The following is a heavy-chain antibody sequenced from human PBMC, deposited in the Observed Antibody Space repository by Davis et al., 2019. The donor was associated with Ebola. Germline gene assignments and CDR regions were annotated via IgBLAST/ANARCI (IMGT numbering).Heavy chain of an antibody. Sequence: GESLKISCAASGFTFSSYAMSWVRQAPGKGLEWVSAISGSGGSTYYADSVKGRFTISRDNSKNTLYLQMNSLRAEDTAVYYCAKALWIQLWVCDYWGQGTLVTVSS. CDR3: AKALWIQLWVCDY. CDR2: ISGSGGST. J-gene: IGHJ4*02. D-gene: IGHD5-18*01. V-gene: IGHV3-23*01. CDR1: GFTFSSYA.